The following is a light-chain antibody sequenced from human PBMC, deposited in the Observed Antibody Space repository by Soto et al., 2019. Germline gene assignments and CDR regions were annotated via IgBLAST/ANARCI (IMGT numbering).Light chain of an antibody. CDR1: FSNIGSHY. Sequence: QSVLTQPPSASGTPGQRVTISCAGRFSNIGSHYVYWYQQLPGTAPKLLIFTNDQRTSGVPGRFSGSKSGTSASLAISGLRSEDAADYYCAVWDDSLRGWVFGGGTKLTVL. J-gene: IGLJ3*02. CDR3: AVWDDSLRGWV. CDR2: TND. V-gene: IGLV1-47*02.